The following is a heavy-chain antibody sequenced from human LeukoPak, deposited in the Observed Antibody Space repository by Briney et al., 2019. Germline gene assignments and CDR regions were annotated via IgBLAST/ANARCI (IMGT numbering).Heavy chain of an antibody. CDR3: AQIHGDSLFVV. J-gene: IGHJ4*02. V-gene: IGHV3-23*01. Sequence: GGSLRLSCVASGFSFSSFSMNWVRQAPGKGLEWVATISGAGTYYLDSVKGRFTISRDDSKSTLYLQMNSLRPDDTAPYYFAQIHGDSLFVVWGQGTLVTVCS. CDR2: ISGAGT. D-gene: IGHD5-24*01. CDR1: GFSFSSFS.